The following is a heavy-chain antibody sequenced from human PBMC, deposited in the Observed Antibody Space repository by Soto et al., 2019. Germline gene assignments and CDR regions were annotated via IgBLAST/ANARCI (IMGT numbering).Heavy chain of an antibody. J-gene: IGHJ6*02. CDR2: IKPDGSEK. V-gene: IGHV3-7*01. Sequence: EVQLVESGGGLVQPGGSLRLSCAASGFTFSSYWMSWVRQAPGKGLEWVANIKPDGSEKYYVDSVKGRFTISRDNAKNSLYLKMHSLRAEDTAVYYCASTTDAGYPDVGGQGTTVTVSS. CDR3: ASTTDAGYPDV. D-gene: IGHD1-1*01. CDR1: GFTFSSYW.